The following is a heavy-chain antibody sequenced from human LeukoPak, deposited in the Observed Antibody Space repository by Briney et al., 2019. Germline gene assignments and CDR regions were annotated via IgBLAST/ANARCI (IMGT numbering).Heavy chain of an antibody. CDR3: ARTMVRGVNYYFDY. J-gene: IGHJ4*02. V-gene: IGHV1-46*01. D-gene: IGHD3-10*01. CDR1: GYTFTSYD. CDR2: INPSGGST. Sequence: ASVKVSCKASGYTFTSYDINWVRQATGQGLEWMGIINPSGGSTSYEQKFQGRVTMTSQTSTSTVYMELNSLTSDDTAMYYCARTMVRGVNYYFDYWGQGTLVTVSS.